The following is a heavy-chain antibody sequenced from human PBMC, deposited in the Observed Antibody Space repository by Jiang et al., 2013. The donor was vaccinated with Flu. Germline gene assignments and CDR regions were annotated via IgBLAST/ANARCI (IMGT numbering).Heavy chain of an antibody. J-gene: IGHJ2*01. V-gene: IGHV1-69*01. CDR1: GAPSAAM. Sequence: GAEVKKPGSSVKVSCKASGAPSAAMLSAGCDRPLDRGLSGWEGSSPSLGQQTTHRSSKGRLTISADASTSTAYMELSSLKSEDTAVYYCARDSSSEAYPLLLYYFDLWGRGTLVTVSS. CDR3: ARDSSSEAYPLLLYYFDL. CDR2: SSPSLGQ. D-gene: IGHD1-26*01.